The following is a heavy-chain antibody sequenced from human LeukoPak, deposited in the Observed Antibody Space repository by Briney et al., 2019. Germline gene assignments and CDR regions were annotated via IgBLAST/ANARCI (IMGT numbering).Heavy chain of an antibody. CDR3: AKRADIVVVPAAPGRYYYYMDV. CDR2: ISGSGGST. J-gene: IGHJ6*03. D-gene: IGHD2-2*01. Sequence: PGGSLRLSCAASGFTFSSYGMSWVRQAPGKGLEWVSAISGSGGSTYYADSVKGRFTISRDNSKNTLYLQMNSLRAEDTAVYYCAKRADIVVVPAAPGRYYYYMDVWGKGTTVTISS. CDR1: GFTFSSYG. V-gene: IGHV3-23*01.